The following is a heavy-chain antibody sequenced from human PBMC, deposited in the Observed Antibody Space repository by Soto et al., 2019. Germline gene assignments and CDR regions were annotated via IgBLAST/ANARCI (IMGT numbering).Heavy chain of an antibody. CDR1: GDSVSSNSAA. CDR2: TYYRSKWYN. D-gene: IGHD6-19*01. CDR3: ASHSYSSGWYADSTYWYFDL. Sequence: SQTLSLTCAISGDSVSSNSAAWNWIRQSPSRGLEWLGRTYYRSKWYNDYAVSVKSRITINPDTSKNQFSLQLNSVTPEDTAVYYCASHSYSSGWYADSTYWYFDLWGRGTLVTVSS. J-gene: IGHJ2*01. V-gene: IGHV6-1*01.